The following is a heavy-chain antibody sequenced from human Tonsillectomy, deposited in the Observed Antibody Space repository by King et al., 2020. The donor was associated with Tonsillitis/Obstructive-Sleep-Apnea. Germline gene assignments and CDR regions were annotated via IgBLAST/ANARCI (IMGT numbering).Heavy chain of an antibody. J-gene: IGHJ4*02. D-gene: IGHD2-2*02. Sequence: QLQESGPGLVKPSQTLSLTCTVSGGSISSGGYYWSWIRQHPGKGLEWIGYIYYSGSTYYNPSLKSRVTISVDTSKNQFSLKLSSVTAADTAVYYCAVFHFLCSSTSCYTGKYYFDYWGQGTLVTVSS. CDR1: GGSISSGGYY. CDR3: AVFHFLCSSTSCYTGKYYFDY. CDR2: IYYSGST. V-gene: IGHV4-31*03.